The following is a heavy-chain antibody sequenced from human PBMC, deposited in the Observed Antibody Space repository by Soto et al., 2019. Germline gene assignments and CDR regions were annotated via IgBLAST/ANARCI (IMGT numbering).Heavy chain of an antibody. V-gene: IGHV4-59*01. CDR3: AKWFGGCRD. J-gene: IGHJ4*02. D-gene: IGHD3-10*01. CDR1: DVSITSYY. Sequence: QVQLQESGPGLVKPSETLSLTCTVSDVSITSYYWSWIRQPPGKGLEWIGYIYYTGSTNYNPSLKSRVTMSVDTSKNQFSLKLSSVTAADTAVYYCAKWFGGCRDWGQGTLVTVSS. CDR2: IYYTGST.